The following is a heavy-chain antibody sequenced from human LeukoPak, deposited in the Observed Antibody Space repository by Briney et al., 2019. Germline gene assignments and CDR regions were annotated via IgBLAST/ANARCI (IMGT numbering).Heavy chain of an antibody. Sequence: GGSLRLSCAASGFTFSDYYMSWIRQAPGKGLEWVSYISSSGSTIYYADSVKGRFTISRDNAKNSLYLQMNSLRAEDTAVYYCARGPKWDCSSTSCSPGDYWGQGTLVTVSS. V-gene: IGHV3-11*01. CDR3: ARGPKWDCSSTSCSPGDY. D-gene: IGHD2-2*01. J-gene: IGHJ4*02. CDR1: GFTFSDYY. CDR2: ISSSGSTI.